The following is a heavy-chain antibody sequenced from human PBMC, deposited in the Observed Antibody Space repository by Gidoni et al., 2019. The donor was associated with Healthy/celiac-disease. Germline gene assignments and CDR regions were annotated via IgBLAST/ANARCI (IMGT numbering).Heavy chain of an antibody. CDR1: GFTFSSYA. J-gene: IGHJ3*02. V-gene: IGHV3-23*01. CDR3: AMLLGYCSSTSCYRGAFDI. D-gene: IGHD2-2*02. CDR2: ISGSGGST. Sequence: EVQLLESGGGLVQPGGSLRLSCAASGFTFSSYAMSWVRQAPGKGLEWVSAISGSGGSTYYADSVKGRFTISRDNSKNTLYLQMNSLRAEDTAVYYCAMLLGYCSSTSCYRGAFDIWGQGTMVTVSS.